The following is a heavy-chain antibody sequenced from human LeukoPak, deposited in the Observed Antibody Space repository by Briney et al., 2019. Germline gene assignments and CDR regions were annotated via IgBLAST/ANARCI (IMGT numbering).Heavy chain of an antibody. Sequence: GGSLRLSCAASGLTFKSFGMHWVRQAPGKGLEWVSVIWYDGSNKYYADSVKGRFTISRDNSKNTLYLQMNSLRAEDTAVYYCARAPERGSGYYGLYYFDYWGQGTLVTVSS. CDR3: ARAPERGSGYYGLYYFDY. CDR2: IWYDGSNK. J-gene: IGHJ4*02. D-gene: IGHD3-22*01. CDR1: GLTFKSFG. V-gene: IGHV3-33*01.